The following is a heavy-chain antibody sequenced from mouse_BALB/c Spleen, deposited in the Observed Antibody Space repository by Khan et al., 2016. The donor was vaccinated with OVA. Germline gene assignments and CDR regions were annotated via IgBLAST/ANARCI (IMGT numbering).Heavy chain of an antibody. D-gene: IGHD3-2*01. J-gene: IGHJ3*01. V-gene: IGHV1S137*01. CDR1: GYTFTDFS. CDR2: ISTYYGDA. Sequence: VQLQESGAELVRPGVSVKISCKGSGYTFTDFSMHWVKQRHAMSLEWIGVISTYYGDADYNQKFKDKATMTVDKSSNTAYLDLARLTYEESSIYYCARGAGGDRVRYWGQGTLVTVSA. CDR3: ARGAGGDRVRY.